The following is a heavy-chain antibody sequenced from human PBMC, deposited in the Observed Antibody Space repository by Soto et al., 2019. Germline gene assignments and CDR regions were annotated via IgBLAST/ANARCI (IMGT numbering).Heavy chain of an antibody. Sequence: PGGSLRLSCAASGFTFNDFAMTWVRQSPGKGLEWVAAISGSAGNTYYADSVKGRFTISRDNSKNTLFLQMNSLRAEDTAMYYCAKWSRTCVNRVCYHTKIDYWGQGTLVTVSS. CDR3: AKWSRTCVNRVCYHTKIDY. D-gene: IGHD2-8*01. CDR2: ISGSAGNT. V-gene: IGHV3-23*01. CDR1: GFTFNDFA. J-gene: IGHJ4*02.